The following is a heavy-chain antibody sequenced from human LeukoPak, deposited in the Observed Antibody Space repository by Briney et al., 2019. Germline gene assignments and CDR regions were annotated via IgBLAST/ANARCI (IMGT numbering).Heavy chain of an antibody. CDR1: GFTFSDYY. V-gene: IGHV3-11*01. CDR2: ISSSGSTI. D-gene: IGHD1-14*01. CDR3: ARDFGRNPGDAFDI. J-gene: IGHJ3*02. Sequence: GGSLRLSCAASGFTFSDYYMSWIRQAPGKGLEWVSYISSSGSTIYYADSVKGRFTISRDNAENSLYLQMNSLRAEDTAVYYCARDFGRNPGDAFDIWGQGTMVTVSS.